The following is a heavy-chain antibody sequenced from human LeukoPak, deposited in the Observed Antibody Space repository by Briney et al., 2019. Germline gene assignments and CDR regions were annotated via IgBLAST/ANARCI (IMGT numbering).Heavy chain of an antibody. CDR1: GGSFDGYY. CDR2: VNHSGRA. D-gene: IGHD7-27*01. J-gene: IGHJ3*02. V-gene: IGHV4-34*01. Sequence: SETLSLTCAVYGGSFDGYYWSWIRQPPGKWLEWIGEVNHSGRANCNPSLKSRATITADTPKNQFSLKVTSVTAADTATYYCARHLTGERAFDIWGQGTLVTVSS. CDR3: ARHLTGERAFDI.